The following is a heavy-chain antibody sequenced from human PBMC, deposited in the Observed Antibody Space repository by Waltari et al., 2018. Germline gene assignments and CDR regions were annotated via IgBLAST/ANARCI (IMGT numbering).Heavy chain of an antibody. D-gene: IGHD2-15*01. CDR2: INPNSGGT. Sequence: QVQLVQSGAAVKKPGASVKVACQASGYTFHESCVTCVRQAPGQGLQCMGWINPNSGGTNYAPKFQGRVTMTRDTSISTAYMELSRLRSDDTAVYYCARGRGGGSCDLDYWGQGTLVTVSS. CDR3: ARGRGGGSCDLDY. J-gene: IGHJ4*02. V-gene: IGHV1-2*02. CDR1: GYTFHESC.